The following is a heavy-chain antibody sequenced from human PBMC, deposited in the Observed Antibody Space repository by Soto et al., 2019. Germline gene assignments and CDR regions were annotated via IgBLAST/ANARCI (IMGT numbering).Heavy chain of an antibody. V-gene: IGHV4-30-2*01. D-gene: IGHD3-3*01. Sequence: SETLSLTCAVSGGSISSGGYSWSWIRQPPGKGLEWIGYIYHSGSTYYNPSLKSRVTISVDRSKNQFSLKLSSVTAADTAVYYCAGGPSLEWLLPNYFDYWGQGTLVTVSS. CDR2: IYHSGST. CDR3: AGGPSLEWLLPNYFDY. J-gene: IGHJ4*02. CDR1: GGSISSGGYS.